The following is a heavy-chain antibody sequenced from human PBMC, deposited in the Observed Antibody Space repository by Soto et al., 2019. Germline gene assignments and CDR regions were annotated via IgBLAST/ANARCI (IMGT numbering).Heavy chain of an antibody. CDR3: ARQRRFDTTLGGYYYYGMDV. D-gene: IGHD1-26*01. CDR2: ISSGSSAI. Sequence: PGGSLRLSCAASGFTFSNYIMNWVRQAPGKGLEWVSYISSGSSAIYYADSVKGRFTISRDNAQNSLYLQMNSLRDEDTAVYYCARQRRFDTTLGGYYYYGMDVWGQGTTVTVSS. J-gene: IGHJ6*02. V-gene: IGHV3-48*02. CDR1: GFTFSNYI.